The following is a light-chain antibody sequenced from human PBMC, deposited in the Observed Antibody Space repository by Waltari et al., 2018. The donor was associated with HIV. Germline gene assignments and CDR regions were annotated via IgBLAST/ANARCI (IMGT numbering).Light chain of an antibody. Sequence: QSVLTQPPSASGTPGQRVTIPCSASNSNVGIGYVYWYQQRPGTTPTLVIYGINQRPSGVPDRFSGSKSGTSVSLVISGIRSEDEADYYCAAWDYSLSGWVFGGGTKLTVL. J-gene: IGLJ3*02. CDR2: GIN. CDR1: NSNVGIGY. CDR3: AAWDYSLSGWV. V-gene: IGLV1-47*01.